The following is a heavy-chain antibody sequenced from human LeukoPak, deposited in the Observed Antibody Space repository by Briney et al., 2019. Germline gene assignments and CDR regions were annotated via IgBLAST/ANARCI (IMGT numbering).Heavy chain of an antibody. CDR1: GGSFSDYY. CDR2: INHSGST. CDR3: ARAGWFGEFYGPLDY. V-gene: IGHV4-34*01. D-gene: IGHD3-10*01. Sequence: SETLSLTCAVYGGSFSDYYWTWIRQPPGKGLEWIGEINHSGSTNYNPSLKSRVTISVDTSKNQFSLKLSSVTAADTAVYYCARAGWFGEFYGPLDYWGQGSLFTVSS. J-gene: IGHJ4*02.